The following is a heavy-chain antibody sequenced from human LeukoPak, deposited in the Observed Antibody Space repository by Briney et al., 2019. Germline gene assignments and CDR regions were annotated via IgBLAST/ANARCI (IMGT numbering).Heavy chain of an antibody. D-gene: IGHD6-19*01. J-gene: IGHJ6*03. V-gene: IGHV1-69*05. Sequence: SVKVSCKASGGTFSSYAISWVRQAPGQGLEWMGGIIPIFGAANYAQKFQGRVTITTDESTNTAYMELSSLRSEDTAVYYCAKSPPRQWLSDYYYMDVWGKGTTVTVSS. CDR1: GGTFSSYA. CDR3: AKSPPRQWLSDYYYMDV. CDR2: IIPIFGAA.